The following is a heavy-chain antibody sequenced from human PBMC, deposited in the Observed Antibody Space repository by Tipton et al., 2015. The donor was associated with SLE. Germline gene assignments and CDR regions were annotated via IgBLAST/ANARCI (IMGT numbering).Heavy chain of an antibody. CDR2: IYDSGTI. J-gene: IGHJ6*03. CDR3: ARTTIPTSLSYFYCYMDV. D-gene: IGHD1-1*01. Sequence: TLSLTCSVSGDSISSGDYYWTWIRQQPGRGLGWFGYIYDSGTIYYNPSLRSRLTISLDTSANQFSLRLSSVTAADSAVYFCARTTIPTSLSYFYCYMDVWGKGTTVTVSS. V-gene: IGHV4-31*03. CDR1: GDSISSGDYY.